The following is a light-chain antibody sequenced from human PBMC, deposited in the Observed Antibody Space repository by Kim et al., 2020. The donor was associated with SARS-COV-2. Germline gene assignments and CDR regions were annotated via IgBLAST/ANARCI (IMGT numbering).Light chain of an antibody. J-gene: IGKJ1*01. Sequence: SPGERAALSCRASQSVSINYLAWYQQKRGQTPRLLFYGASSRTTCIPDRFSGSGSGTDFTLPISRLEPEDFAVYYCQQYATSPRTFGQGTKVDIK. CDR1: QSVSINY. V-gene: IGKV3-20*01. CDR3: QQYATSPRT. CDR2: GAS.